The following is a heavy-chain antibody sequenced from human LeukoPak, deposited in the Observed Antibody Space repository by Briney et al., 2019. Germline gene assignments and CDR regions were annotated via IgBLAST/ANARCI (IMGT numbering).Heavy chain of an antibody. CDR2: ISYDGSNK. Sequence: GGSLRLSCAASGFTFSSYGMHWVRQAPGKGLEWVAVISYDGSNKYYADSVKGRFTISRDNSKNTLYLQMNSLRAEDTAVYYCAKDIGIRFLEWLPFDPWGQGTLVTVSS. V-gene: IGHV3-30*18. CDR1: GFTFSSYG. D-gene: IGHD3-3*01. CDR3: AKDIGIRFLEWLPFDP. J-gene: IGHJ5*02.